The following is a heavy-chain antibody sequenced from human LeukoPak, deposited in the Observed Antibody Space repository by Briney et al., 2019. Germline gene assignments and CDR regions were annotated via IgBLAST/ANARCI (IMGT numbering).Heavy chain of an antibody. J-gene: IGHJ6*02. CDR2: ISYDGSNK. Sequence: GGSLRLSCAASGFTFDDYAMHWVRQAPGKGLEWVAVISYDGSNKYYADSVKGRFTISRDNSKNTLYLQMNSLRAEDTAVYYCAKDRYSYGPYGMDVWGQGTTVTVSS. CDR1: GFTFDDYA. CDR3: AKDRYSYGPYGMDV. V-gene: IGHV3-30*18. D-gene: IGHD5-18*01.